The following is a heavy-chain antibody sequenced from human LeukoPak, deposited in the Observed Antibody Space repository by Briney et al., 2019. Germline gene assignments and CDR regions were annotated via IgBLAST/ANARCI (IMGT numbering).Heavy chain of an antibody. Sequence: GGSLRLSCAASGFTFSSYAMSWVRQAPGKGLEWVSAISGSGGSTYYADSVRGRFTISRDNSKNTLNLQMSSLRAEDTAVYYCAKRLLRGGGPSDAFDIWGQGTMVTVSS. J-gene: IGHJ3*02. CDR2: ISGSGGST. D-gene: IGHD3-10*01. CDR3: AKRLLRGGGPSDAFDI. V-gene: IGHV3-23*01. CDR1: GFTFSSYA.